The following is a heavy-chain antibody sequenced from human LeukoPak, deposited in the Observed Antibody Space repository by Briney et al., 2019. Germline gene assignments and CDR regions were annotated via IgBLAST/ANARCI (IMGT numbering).Heavy chain of an antibody. D-gene: IGHD3-22*01. CDR1: GGSISSGDYY. CDR2: IYYSGST. Sequence: SETLSLTCTVSGGSISSGDYYWSWIRQPPGKGLEWIGYIYYSGSTYYNPSLKSRVTISADTSKNQFSLKLSSVTAADTAVYYCARTYISYYDSSGYYRYFDYWGQGTLVTVSS. CDR3: ARTYISYYDSSGYYRYFDY. J-gene: IGHJ4*02. V-gene: IGHV4-30-4*01.